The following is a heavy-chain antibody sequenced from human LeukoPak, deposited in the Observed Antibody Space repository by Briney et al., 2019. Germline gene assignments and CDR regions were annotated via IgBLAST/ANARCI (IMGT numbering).Heavy chain of an antibody. V-gene: IGHV3-7*01. Sequence: GGSLRLSCAASGFTFSNYWMSWVRQAPGKGLEWVANIKEDGSKKYYEDSVKGRFTISRDNAKNLVYLQMNSLRAEDTAVYYCTRDNRYYYWGQGTVVTVSS. CDR2: IKEDGSKK. D-gene: IGHD2-21*01. CDR1: GFTFSNYW. CDR3: TRDNRYYY. J-gene: IGHJ4*02.